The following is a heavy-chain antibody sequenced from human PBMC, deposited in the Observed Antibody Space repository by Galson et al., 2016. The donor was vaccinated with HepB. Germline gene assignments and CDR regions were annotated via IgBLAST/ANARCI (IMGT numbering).Heavy chain of an antibody. V-gene: IGHV3-30-3*01. Sequence: SLRLSCAASGFTFTDVWMSWVRQAPGKGLEWVAVTSYDGSHKHYRDSVKGRFTISRDNSKNTLYLQMNSLRREDTAVYYCARPRRWPQYYYGLDVWGQGTTVTVSS. CDR2: TSYDGSHK. CDR3: ARPRRWPQYYYGLDV. D-gene: IGHD5-24*01. CDR1: GFTFTDVW. J-gene: IGHJ6*02.